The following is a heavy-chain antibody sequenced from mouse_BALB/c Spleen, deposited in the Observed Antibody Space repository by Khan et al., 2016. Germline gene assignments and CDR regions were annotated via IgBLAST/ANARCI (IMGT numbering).Heavy chain of an antibody. D-gene: IGHD4-1*01. J-gene: IGHJ1*01. CDR3: ARRGGTFWYFDV. CDR2: ISYSGST. Sequence: EVQLQESGPGLVKPSQSLSLTCTVTGYSITSDYAWNWIRQFPGNKQEWMGYISYSGSTSYNPSLKSRISITRDTSKNPFFLQLNSVTTEDTATYYCARRGGTFWYFDVWGAGTTVTVSS. CDR1: GYSITSDYA. V-gene: IGHV3-2*02.